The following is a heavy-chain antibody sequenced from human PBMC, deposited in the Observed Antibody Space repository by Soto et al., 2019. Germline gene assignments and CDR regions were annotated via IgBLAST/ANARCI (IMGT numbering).Heavy chain of an antibody. CDR1: GFTFSSYA. V-gene: IGHV3-23*01. J-gene: IGHJ4*02. CDR3: ATTPVGYCSSTSCYSPDY. Sequence: GGSLRLSCAASGFTFSSYAMSWVRQAPGKGLEWVSAISGSGGSTYYADSVKGRFTISRDNSKNTLYLQMNSLRAEDTAVYYCATTPVGYCSSTSCYSPDYWGQGTLVTVSS. D-gene: IGHD2-2*01. CDR2: ISGSGGST.